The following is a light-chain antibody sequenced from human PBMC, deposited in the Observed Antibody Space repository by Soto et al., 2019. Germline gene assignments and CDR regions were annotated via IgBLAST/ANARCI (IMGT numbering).Light chain of an antibody. Sequence: EVVLTQSPGTLSLSPGERATLSCRASQSVSNNYLAWDQQKPGQSPKLLIFGSSDRATGIPDKFSGSGYGTDFTLTISSLEPEDFAVYYCQQYGSAPPYTFGQGTKLEIK. CDR2: GSS. J-gene: IGKJ2*01. CDR3: QQYGSAPPYT. CDR1: QSVSNNY. V-gene: IGKV3-20*01.